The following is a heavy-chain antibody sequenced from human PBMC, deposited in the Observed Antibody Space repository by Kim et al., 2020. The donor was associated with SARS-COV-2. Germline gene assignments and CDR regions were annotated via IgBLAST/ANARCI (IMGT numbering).Heavy chain of an antibody. V-gene: IGHV4-34*01. Sequence: SETLSLTCAVYGGSFSGYYWSWIRQPPGKGLEWIGEINHSGSTNYNPSLKSRVTISVDTSKNQFSLKLSSVTAADTAVYYCARGYWNCSSTSCYMATHY. D-gene: IGHD2-2*02. CDR3: ARGYWNCSSTSCYMATHY. CDR1: GGSFSGYY. J-gene: IGHJ6*01. CDR2: INHSGST.